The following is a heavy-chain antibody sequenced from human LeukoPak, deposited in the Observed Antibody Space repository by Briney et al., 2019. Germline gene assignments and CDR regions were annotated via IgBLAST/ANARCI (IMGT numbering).Heavy chain of an antibody. CDR2: INPNSGGT. V-gene: IGHV1-2*02. J-gene: IGHJ4*02. CDR1: GYTFTGYY. CDR3: AREALYGSGSYMSY. Sequence: ASVKVSCKASGYTFTGYYMHWVRQAPGQGLEWMGWINPNSGGTNYAHKFQGRVTMTRDTSISTAYMELSRLRSDDTAVYYCAREALYGSGSYMSYWGQGTLVTASS. D-gene: IGHD3-10*01.